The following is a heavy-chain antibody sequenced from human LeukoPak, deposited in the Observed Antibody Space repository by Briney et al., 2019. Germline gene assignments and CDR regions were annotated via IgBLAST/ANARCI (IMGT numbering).Heavy chain of an antibody. Sequence: EASVKVSCKASGYTFTGYYMHWVRQAPGQGLEWMGWINPNSGGTNYAQKFQGRVTMTRDTSISTAYMELSRVRSDDTAVYYCARVGSGWLPEVDYWGQGTLVTVSS. CDR1: GYTFTGYY. CDR2: INPNSGGT. J-gene: IGHJ4*02. V-gene: IGHV1-2*02. CDR3: ARVGSGWLPEVDY. D-gene: IGHD6-19*01.